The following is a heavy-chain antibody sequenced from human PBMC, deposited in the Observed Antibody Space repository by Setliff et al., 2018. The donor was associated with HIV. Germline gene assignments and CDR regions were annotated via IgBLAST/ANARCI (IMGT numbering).Heavy chain of an antibody. CDR1: GGSVTAYG. D-gene: IGHD3-3*01. CDR2: IIPIFGTT. CDR3: ARPWGGLVQTANYFDS. Sequence: SVKVSCKASGGSVTAYGITWVRQAPGQGLEWMGGIIPIFGTTKYAQKFQGRVTISADESTRTANMELSSLTVEDTAVYFCARPWGGLVQTANYFDSWGQGTLVTVSS. J-gene: IGHJ4*02. V-gene: IGHV1-69*13.